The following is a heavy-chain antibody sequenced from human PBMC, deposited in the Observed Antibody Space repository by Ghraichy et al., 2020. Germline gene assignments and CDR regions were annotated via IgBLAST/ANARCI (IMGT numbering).Heavy chain of an antibody. CDR2: ITHSGTT. Sequence: SQTLSHTCAVYGGSFSGAHWTWIRQPPGKGLEWIGEITHSGTTNYNPSLKSRVTMSADTSKNQFSLNLTSVTAADTAVYYCARALGGTTLWWYDPWGQGNLVIVSS. D-gene: IGHD1-7*01. V-gene: IGHV4-34*01. J-gene: IGHJ5*02. CDR1: GGSFSGAH. CDR3: ARALGGTTLWWYDP.